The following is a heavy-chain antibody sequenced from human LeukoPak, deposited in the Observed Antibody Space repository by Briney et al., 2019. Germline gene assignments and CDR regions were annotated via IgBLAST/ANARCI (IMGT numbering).Heavy chain of an antibody. CDR1: GFTFSGYW. CDR2: IKQDASDK. V-gene: IGHV3-7*01. CDR3: ARGPAVGDTLGY. Sequence: GGSLRLSCAASGFTFSGYWMTWVCQAPGKGLEWVANIKQDASDKYYVDVVKGRFTISRDNAKNSLYLQMNSLRVEDTAMYYCARGPAVGDTLGYWGRGTLVTVS. J-gene: IGHJ4*02. D-gene: IGHD2-21*01.